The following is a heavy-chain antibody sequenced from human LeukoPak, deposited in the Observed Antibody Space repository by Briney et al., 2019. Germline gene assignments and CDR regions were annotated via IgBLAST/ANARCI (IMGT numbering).Heavy chain of an antibody. J-gene: IGHJ4*02. CDR2: ISYDGYNK. V-gene: IGHV3-30*03. Sequence: GGSLRLSCAASGFTFSTYGMHWLRQAPGKGLRWVAFISYDGYNKFYADSVKGRFTISRDNAKNSLYLQMNSLRAEDTAVYYCAREPSSGWYRYFDYWGQGALVTVSS. D-gene: IGHD6-19*01. CDR3: AREPSSGWYRYFDY. CDR1: GFTFSTYG.